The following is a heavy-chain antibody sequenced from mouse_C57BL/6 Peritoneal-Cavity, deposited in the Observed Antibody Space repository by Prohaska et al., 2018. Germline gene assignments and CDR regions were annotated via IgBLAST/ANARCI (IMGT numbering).Heavy chain of an antibody. CDR2: INPDSSTI. V-gene: IGHV4-1*01. Sequence: EVKLLQSGGGLVQPGGSLKLSCAASGIDFSRYWMSWVRRAPGKGLEWIGEINPDSSTINYAPSLKDKFIIARDNAKNTLYLQMSKVRSEDTALYYCARPDDYAWFAYWGQGTLVTVSA. CDR3: ARPDDYAWFAY. D-gene: IGHD2-4*01. CDR1: GIDFSRYW. J-gene: IGHJ3*01.